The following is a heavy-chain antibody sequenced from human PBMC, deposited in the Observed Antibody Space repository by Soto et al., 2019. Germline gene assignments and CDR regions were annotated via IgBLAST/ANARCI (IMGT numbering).Heavy chain of an antibody. D-gene: IGHD4-17*01. CDR1: GYSISSGYY. V-gene: IGHV4-38-2*02. CDR2: IYHSGST. J-gene: IGHJ5*02. Sequence: PSETLSLTCAVSGYSISSGYYWGWIRQPPGKGLEWIGSIYHSGSTYYNPSLKSRATISVDTSKNQFSLKLSSVTAADTAVYYCAREATVTNEAWFDPWGQGTLVTVSS. CDR3: AREATVTNEAWFDP.